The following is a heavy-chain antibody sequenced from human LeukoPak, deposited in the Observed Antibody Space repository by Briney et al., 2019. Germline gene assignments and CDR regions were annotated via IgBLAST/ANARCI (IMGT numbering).Heavy chain of an antibody. V-gene: IGHV4-34*01. J-gene: IGHJ4*02. CDR2: INHSGST. Sequence: PSETLSLTCAVYGGSFSGYYWSWIRQPPGKGLEWIGEINHSGSTNYNPSLKSRVTISVDTSQNQFSLKLSSVTAADTAVYYCARGQAYGGQFDYWGQGTLVTVSS. CDR1: GGSFSGYY. D-gene: IGHD4-23*01. CDR3: ARGQAYGGQFDY.